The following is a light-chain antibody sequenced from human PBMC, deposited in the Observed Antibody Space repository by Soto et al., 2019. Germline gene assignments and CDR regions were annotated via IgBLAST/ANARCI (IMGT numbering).Light chain of an antibody. CDR3: SSYISNTVVV. CDR2: EVS. CDR1: SSDVGGYNY. J-gene: IGLJ2*01. Sequence: QSVLTQPASVSGSPGQSITISCTGTSSDVGGYNYVSWYQQHPGKAPKLMIYEVSYRPSGVSNRFSGSQSGNTASLTISGLQAEDEADYYCSSYISNTVVVFGGGTQLTVL. V-gene: IGLV2-14*01.